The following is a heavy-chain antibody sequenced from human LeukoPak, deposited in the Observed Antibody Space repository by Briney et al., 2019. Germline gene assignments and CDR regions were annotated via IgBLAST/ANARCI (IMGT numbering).Heavy chain of an antibody. CDR2: ISGSGGST. CDR1: GFMFSSYA. CDR3: AKRGDSSGWYYFDY. Sequence: PGGSLRLSCAASGFMFSSYAMSWVRQAPGKGLEWVSGISGSGGSTYYADSVEGRFTISRDNSKNTLYLQMNSLRADDTAVYYCAKRGDSSGWYYFDYWGQGTLVTVSS. V-gene: IGHV3-23*01. J-gene: IGHJ4*02. D-gene: IGHD6-19*01.